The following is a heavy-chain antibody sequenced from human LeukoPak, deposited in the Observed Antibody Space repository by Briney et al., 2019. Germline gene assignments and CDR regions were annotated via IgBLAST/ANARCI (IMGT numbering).Heavy chain of an antibody. Sequence: PSETLSLTCSVSGGSVSSGSYYWSWIRQSPGKGLEWIGYIYDSGSTNYNSSLKSRVTISVDTSKNQFSLKLSSVTAADTAVYYCASLYGSGSYLDYWGQGTLVTVSS. V-gene: IGHV4-61*01. D-gene: IGHD3-10*01. CDR2: IYDSGST. CDR1: GGSVSSGSYY. J-gene: IGHJ4*02. CDR3: ASLYGSGSYLDY.